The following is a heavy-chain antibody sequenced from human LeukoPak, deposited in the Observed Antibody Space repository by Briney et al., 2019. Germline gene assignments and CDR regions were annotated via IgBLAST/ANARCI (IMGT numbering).Heavy chain of an antibody. D-gene: IGHD3-3*01. J-gene: IGHJ4*02. V-gene: IGHV3-11*01. Sequence: GGSLRLSCAASGFTFCDYYMSWIRQAPGKGLEWVSYISSSGSTIYYADSVKGRFTISRDNAKNSLYLQMNSLRAEDTAVYYCARRSRFLEWLLSYYFDYWGQGTLVTVSS. CDR3: ARRSRFLEWLLSYYFDY. CDR2: ISSSGSTI. CDR1: GFTFCDYY.